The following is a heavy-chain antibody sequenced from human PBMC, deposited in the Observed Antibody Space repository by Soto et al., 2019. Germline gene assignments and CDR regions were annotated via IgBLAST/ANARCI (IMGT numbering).Heavy chain of an antibody. CDR1: GGTFSSYA. CDR3: SRAMTGYPHYFDY. CDR2: IIPIFGTA. Sequence: SVKVSCKASGGTFSSYAISWVRQAPGQGLEWMGGIIPIFGTANYAQKFQGRVTITADESTSTAYMELSSLRSEDTAVYYCSRAMTGYPHYFDYWGQGTLVTVSS. J-gene: IGHJ4*02. D-gene: IGHD3-9*01. V-gene: IGHV1-69*13.